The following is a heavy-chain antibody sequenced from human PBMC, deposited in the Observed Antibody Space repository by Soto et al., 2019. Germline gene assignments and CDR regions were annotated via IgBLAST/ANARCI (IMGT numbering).Heavy chain of an antibody. V-gene: IGHV1-69*13. CDR2: IIPVFGTT. Sequence: GASVKVSCKASGDFFGSYAVSWVRQAPGQGLEWMGAIIPVFGTTNYTQKFQGRVTITADDSTTTAYMELSSLRSDDTAVYYCAREPFGRFDPWGQGTLVTVSS. CDR1: GDFFGSYA. CDR3: AREPFGRFDP. J-gene: IGHJ5*02. D-gene: IGHD3-10*01.